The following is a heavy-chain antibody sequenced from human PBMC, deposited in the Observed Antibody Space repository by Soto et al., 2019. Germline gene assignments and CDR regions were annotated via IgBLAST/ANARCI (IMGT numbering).Heavy chain of an antibody. CDR1: GGSISSYY. J-gene: IGHJ6*03. V-gene: IGHV4-59*01. Sequence: PSETLSLTCTVSGGSISSYYWSWIRQPPGKGLEWIGYIYYSGSTNYNPSLKSRVTISVDTSKNQFSLKLSSVTAADTAVYYCARDLPAYYGSGRNYYYYYYMDVWGKGTTVTVSS. CDR2: IYYSGST. D-gene: IGHD3-10*01. CDR3: ARDLPAYYGSGRNYYYYYYMDV.